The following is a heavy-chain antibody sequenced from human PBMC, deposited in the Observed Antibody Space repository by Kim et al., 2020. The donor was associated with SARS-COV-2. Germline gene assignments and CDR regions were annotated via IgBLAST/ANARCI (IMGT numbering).Heavy chain of an antibody. CDR3: ARDRVGIDAYYDY. V-gene: IGHV1-18*01. D-gene: IGHD1-20*01. J-gene: IGHJ4*02. CDR2: ISPYDGNT. Sequence: ASVKVSCVASGYTFTDYGITWVRQAPGQGLDWMGWISPYDGNTKYAQKLQGRVTMTTDTSTSTAYLELRSLRSDDTAVYYCARDRVGIDAYYDYWGQGTL. CDR1: GYTFTDYG.